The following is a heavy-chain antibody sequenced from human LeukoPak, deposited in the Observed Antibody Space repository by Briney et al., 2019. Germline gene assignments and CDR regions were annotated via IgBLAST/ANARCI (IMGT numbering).Heavy chain of an antibody. CDR1: GGSISSSIYY. V-gene: IGHV4-39*01. D-gene: IGHD1-26*01. J-gene: IGHJ4*02. CDR3: ARGGRIVGATGNLDY. CDR2: VYYTGSA. Sequence: PSETLSLTCTVSGGSISSSIYYWGWIRQPPGKGLELIGHVYYTGSAYFNPSLKSRVTMSVDTSKNQFSLNLSSVTAADTAVYYCARGGRIVGATGNLDYWGQGTLVTVSS.